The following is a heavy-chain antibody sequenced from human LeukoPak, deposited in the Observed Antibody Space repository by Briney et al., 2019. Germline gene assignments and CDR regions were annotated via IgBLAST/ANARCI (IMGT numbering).Heavy chain of an antibody. Sequence: PGASVKVSCKASGYTFTSCGISWVRQAPGQGLEWMGWISAYNGNTNYAQKLQGRVTMTTDTSTSTAYMELSSLRSEDTAVYYCATARILEIDYWGQGTLVTVSS. CDR3: ATARILEIDY. CDR1: GYTFTSCG. V-gene: IGHV1-18*01. D-gene: IGHD2-15*01. J-gene: IGHJ4*02. CDR2: ISAYNGNT.